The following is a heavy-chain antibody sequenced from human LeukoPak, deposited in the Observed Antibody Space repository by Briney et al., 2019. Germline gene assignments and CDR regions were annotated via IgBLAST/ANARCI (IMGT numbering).Heavy chain of an antibody. CDR3: ARDRYSNSYYYYMDV. J-gene: IGHJ6*03. CDR1: GGSISSGSYY. Sequence: SETLSLTCTVSGGSISSGSYYWSWIRQPAGKGLAWIGRIYTSGSTNYNPSLKSRATISVDTSKNQSSLKLSSVTAADTAVYYCARDRYSNSYYYYMDVWGKGTTVTVSS. V-gene: IGHV4-61*02. D-gene: IGHD4-11*01. CDR2: IYTSGST.